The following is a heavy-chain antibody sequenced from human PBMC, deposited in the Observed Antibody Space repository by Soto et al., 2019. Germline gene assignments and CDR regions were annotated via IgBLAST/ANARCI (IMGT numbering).Heavy chain of an antibody. CDR2: ISGSGGST. D-gene: IGHD3-10*01. CDR1: GFTFSSYA. CDR3: AKDPSVLWFGELFSPFDY. V-gene: IGHV3-23*01. Sequence: GGSLRLSCAASGFTFSSYAMSWVRQAPGKGLEWVSAISGSGGSTYYADSVKGRFTISRDNSKNTLYLQMNSLRAEDTAVYYCAKDPSVLWFGELFSPFDYWGQGTLVTVSS. J-gene: IGHJ4*02.